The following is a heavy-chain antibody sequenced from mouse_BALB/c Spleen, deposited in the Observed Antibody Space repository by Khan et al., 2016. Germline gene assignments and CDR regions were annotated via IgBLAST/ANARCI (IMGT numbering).Heavy chain of an antibody. J-gene: IGHJ2*01. CDR1: GFSLTSYG. V-gene: IGHV2-5*01. D-gene: IGHD1-1*01. CDR3: AKNYYGSSYFDY. CDR2: IWRGGST. Sequence: QVQLQQSGPGLVQPSQSLSITCTVSGFSLTSYGVHWVRQSPGKGLEWLGVIWRGGSTDYNAAFMSRLSITKDNSKRQVFFKINSLQADDTAIYYCAKNYYGSSYFDYWGQGTTLTVSS.